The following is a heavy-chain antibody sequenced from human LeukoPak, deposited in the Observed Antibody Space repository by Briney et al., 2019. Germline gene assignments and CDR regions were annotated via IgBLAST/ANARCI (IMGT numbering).Heavy chain of an antibody. CDR3: GLFGDVSGNYSPLDY. D-gene: IGHD3-10*01. J-gene: IGHJ4*02. Sequence: ASVKVSCKVSGYTLTELSMHWVRQAPGKGLEWMGGFDPEDGETIYAQKFQGRVTMTEDTSTDTAYMELSSLRSDDTAVYYCGLFGDVSGNYSPLDYWGQGTLVTVS. V-gene: IGHV1-24*01. CDR1: GYTLTELS. CDR2: FDPEDGET.